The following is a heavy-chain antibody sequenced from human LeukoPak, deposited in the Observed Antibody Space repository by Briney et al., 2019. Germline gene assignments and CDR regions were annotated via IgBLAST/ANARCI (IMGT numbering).Heavy chain of an antibody. CDR1: GFTFSSYS. CDR3: ARDREQWLVRAFDY. V-gene: IGHV3-48*01. Sequence: GGSLRLSCAASGFTFSSYSMNWVHQASGKGLEWVSYISSSSSTIYYADSVKGRFTISRDNAKNSLYLQMNSLRAEDTAVYYCARDREQWLVRAFDYWGQGTLVTVSS. J-gene: IGHJ4*02. D-gene: IGHD6-19*01. CDR2: ISSSSSTI.